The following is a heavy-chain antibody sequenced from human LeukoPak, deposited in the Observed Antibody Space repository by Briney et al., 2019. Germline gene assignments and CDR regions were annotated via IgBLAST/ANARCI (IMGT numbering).Heavy chain of an antibody. CDR1: GYTFTDYY. D-gene: IGHD1-1*01. J-gene: IGHJ4*02. Sequence: SVKVSCKASGYTFTDYYMHWVRQARGQGLEWIGWIVVGSGNTNYAQKFQERVTINRDMSTSTAYMELNSLRSEDTAVYYCATDDVTTGTKTALGYWGQGTLVTVSS. CDR3: ATDDVTTGTKTALGY. CDR2: IVVGSGNT. V-gene: IGHV1-58*02.